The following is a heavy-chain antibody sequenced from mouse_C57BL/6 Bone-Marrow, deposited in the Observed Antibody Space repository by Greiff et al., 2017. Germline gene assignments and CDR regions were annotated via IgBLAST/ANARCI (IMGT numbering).Heavy chain of an antibody. CDR3: TTPYDYDDPRGFAY. D-gene: IGHD2-4*01. CDR2: IDPENGDT. CDR1: GFNIKDDY. V-gene: IGHV14-4*01. J-gene: IGHJ3*01. Sequence: VQLKQSGAELVRPGASVKLSCTASGFNIKDDYMHWVKQRPEQGLEWIGWIDPENGDTEYASKFQGKATITADTSSNTAYLQLSSLTSEDTAVYYCTTPYDYDDPRGFAYWGQGTRVTVSA.